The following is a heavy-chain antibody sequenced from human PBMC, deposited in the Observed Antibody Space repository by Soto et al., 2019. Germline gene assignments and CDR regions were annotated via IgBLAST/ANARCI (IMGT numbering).Heavy chain of an antibody. CDR1: GYTFTSYG. CDR3: ARGRYGDY. V-gene: IGHV1-18*01. J-gene: IGHJ4*02. D-gene: IGHD1-1*01. CDR2: ISAHNGNT. Sequence: QVHLVQSGAEVKKPGASVKVSCKGSGYTFTSYGITWVRQAPGQGLEWMGWISAHNGNTDYAQKLQGRVTVTRDTSTRTAYMELRGLRSDDTAGYYCARGRYGDYWGQGALVTVSS.